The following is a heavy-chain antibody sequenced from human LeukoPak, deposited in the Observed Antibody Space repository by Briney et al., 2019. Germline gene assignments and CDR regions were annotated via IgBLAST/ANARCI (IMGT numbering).Heavy chain of an antibody. Sequence: GGSLRLSCAASGFSFSSHGMSWVRQAPGKGLEWVSGIIGGAGGTYYADSVKGRFTISRDNAKNTLYLQMNSLRAEDTAVYYCAHGSMYQLDYWGQGTLVTVST. D-gene: IGHD2-2*01. CDR1: GFSFSSHG. V-gene: IGHV3-23*01. J-gene: IGHJ4*02. CDR2: IIGGAGGT. CDR3: AHGSMYQLDY.